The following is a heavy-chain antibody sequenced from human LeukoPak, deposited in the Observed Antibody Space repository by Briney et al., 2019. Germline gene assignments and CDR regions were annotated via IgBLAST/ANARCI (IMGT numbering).Heavy chain of an antibody. V-gene: IGHV3-23*01. Sequence: GGSLRLSCAASGFTFSSDAMSWVRQAPGKGLEWVSAIIGSGGSTYYADSLKRRFTISRDNSKKTMYLQMNSLRTDNTAVYDCAKALSYCGGDCYSFGRFLDYWGQGTLVTVSS. CDR3: AKALSYCGGDCYSFGRFLDY. CDR2: IIGSGGST. D-gene: IGHD2-21*02. J-gene: IGHJ4*02. CDR1: GFTFSSDA.